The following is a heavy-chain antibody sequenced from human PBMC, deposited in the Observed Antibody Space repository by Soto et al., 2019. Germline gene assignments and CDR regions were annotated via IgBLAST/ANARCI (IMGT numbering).Heavy chain of an antibody. CDR1: GFTFSSYS. CDR3: ARETYYYDSSGYWPPPNWFDP. D-gene: IGHD3-22*01. J-gene: IGHJ5*02. V-gene: IGHV3-21*01. Sequence: GGSLRLSCAASGFTFSSYSMNWVRQAPGKGLEWVSSISSSSSYIYYADSVKGRFTISRDNAKNSLYLQMNSLRAEDTAVYYCARETYYYDSSGYWPPPNWFDPWGQGTLVTVSS. CDR2: ISSSSSYI.